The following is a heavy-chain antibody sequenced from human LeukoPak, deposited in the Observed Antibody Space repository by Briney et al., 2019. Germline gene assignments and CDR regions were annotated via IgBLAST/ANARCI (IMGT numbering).Heavy chain of an antibody. CDR1: GGSISSGGYY. J-gene: IGHJ4*02. CDR3: ARSLGLRFLEWLPYYFDY. CDR2: IYYSGST. Sequence: SQTLSLTCTVSGGSISSGGYYWSWIRQHPGKGLEWIGYIYYSGSTYYNPSLKSRVTISVDTSKNQFSLKLSSVTAADTAVYYCARSLGLRFLEWLPYYFDYWGQGTLVTVSS. D-gene: IGHD3-3*01. V-gene: IGHV4-31*03.